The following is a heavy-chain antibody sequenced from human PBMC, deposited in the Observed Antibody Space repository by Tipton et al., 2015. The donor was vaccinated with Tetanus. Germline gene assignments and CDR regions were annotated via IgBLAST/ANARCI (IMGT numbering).Heavy chain of an antibody. Sequence: GSLRLSCAGSGFSFRDFGMNWVRQAPGKGLEWVSYISYSSTSIYYADSVKGRFVVSRDNAKNSLYLQMNTLRDDDTAVYYCARDFSYYFDSKSGFDYWGQGTLVTVSS. D-gene: IGHD3-22*01. J-gene: IGHJ4*02. CDR3: ARDFSYYFDSKSGFDY. CDR2: ISYSSTSI. CDR1: GFSFRDFG. V-gene: IGHV3-48*02.